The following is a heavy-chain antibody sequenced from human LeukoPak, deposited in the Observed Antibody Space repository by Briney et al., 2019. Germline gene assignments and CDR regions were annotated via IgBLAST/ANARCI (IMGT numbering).Heavy chain of an antibody. CDR2: ISGGGGSR. V-gene: IGHV3-23*01. CDR1: GFTFSSYA. Sequence: TGGSLTLSCAASGFTFSSYAMTWVRQAPGKGLEWVSGISGGGGSRDYVDSVKGRFTISRDNSNNMLYLQMSNLRAEDTAVYYCAKGGASSRTTATTPGDFWGQGTLVTVSS. J-gene: IGHJ4*02. CDR3: AKGGASSRTTATTPGDF. D-gene: IGHD4-17*01.